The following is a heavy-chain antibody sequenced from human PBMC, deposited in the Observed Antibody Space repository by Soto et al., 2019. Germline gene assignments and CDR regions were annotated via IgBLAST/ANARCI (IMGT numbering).Heavy chain of an antibody. CDR1: GDSFSRNSYY. CDR2: RSYGGTT. CDR3: ARLYSASWFPGYFQH. J-gene: IGHJ1*01. Sequence: SETLSLTCTVAGDSFSRNSYYWGWVRQSPGKGLEWIGARSYGGTTYYSPSLESRVTISGDTSKNQFSLKVNSVTAADTSIYYCARLYSASWFPGYFQHWGKGILVT. V-gene: IGHV4-39*01. D-gene: IGHD2-2*01.